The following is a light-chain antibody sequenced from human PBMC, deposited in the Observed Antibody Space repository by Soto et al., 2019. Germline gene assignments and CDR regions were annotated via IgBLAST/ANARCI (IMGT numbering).Light chain of an antibody. Sequence: DIQMTQSPSTLSASVGDRVTITCRASENIGAWLAWYQQKPGKAPKLLIYKASTLESGVPSRFSGSGSGTEFTLTISSLQPDDFATYYCQQYDSYSRTFGQGTRLEL. CDR3: QQYDSYSRT. CDR2: KAS. J-gene: IGKJ5*01. V-gene: IGKV1-5*03. CDR1: ENIGAW.